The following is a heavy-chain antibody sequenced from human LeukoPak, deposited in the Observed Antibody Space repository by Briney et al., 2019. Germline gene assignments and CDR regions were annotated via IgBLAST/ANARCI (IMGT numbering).Heavy chain of an antibody. Sequence: KDGGSLKISCKGSGYSFTNYWIGWVRQMPGKGLEWVGIIYPGDSDTRYSPSFQGQVTISADKSISTAYLQWSSLKASDTAMYYCAKIRVPTRGYYFDYWGQGTLVTVSS. D-gene: IGHD2-2*01. J-gene: IGHJ4*02. CDR2: IYPGDSDT. CDR1: GYSFTNYW. CDR3: AKIRVPTRGYYFDY. V-gene: IGHV5-51*01.